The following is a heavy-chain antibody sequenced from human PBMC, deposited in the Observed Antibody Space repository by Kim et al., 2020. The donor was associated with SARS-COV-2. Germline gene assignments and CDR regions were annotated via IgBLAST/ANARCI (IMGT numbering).Heavy chain of an antibody. J-gene: IGHJ4*02. Sequence: NYNPSRKRRVTISVDKYKNQFSLRLSSVTAADTAVYYCARREVINCSFDYWGQGTLVTVSS. V-gene: IGHV4-4*02. CDR3: ARREVINCSFDY. D-gene: IGHD3-22*01.